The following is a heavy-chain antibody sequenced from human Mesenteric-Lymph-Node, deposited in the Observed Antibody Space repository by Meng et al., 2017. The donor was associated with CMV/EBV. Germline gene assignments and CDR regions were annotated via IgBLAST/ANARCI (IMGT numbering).Heavy chain of an antibody. CDR3: ARRYYGSGSTLGY. Sequence: ASVKVSCKTSGGTFSRNTMSWVRQAPGQGLEWMGWMNPNSGNTGYAQKFQGRITISRNTSISTAYMELSSLRSEDTAVYYCARRYYGSGSTLGYWGQGTPVTVSS. V-gene: IGHV1-8*03. CDR1: GGTFSRNT. D-gene: IGHD3-10*01. J-gene: IGHJ4*02. CDR2: MNPNSGNT.